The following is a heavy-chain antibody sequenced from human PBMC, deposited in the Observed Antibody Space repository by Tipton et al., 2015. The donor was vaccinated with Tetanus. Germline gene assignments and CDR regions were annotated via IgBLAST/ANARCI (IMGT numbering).Heavy chain of an antibody. D-gene: IGHD1-26*01. J-gene: IGHJ4*02. Sequence: LRLSCTVSGGPIISGTPYWGWIRQRPGKGLEWIGDIYSSGSTYTDPSLKGRVTISVDTSENQFSLRLNSVTAADTAVYYCARDQARGARGWNYFDFWGLGTLVTVSS. CDR3: ARDQARGARGWNYFDF. V-gene: IGHV4-31*02. CDR2: IYSSGST. CDR1: GGPIISGTPY.